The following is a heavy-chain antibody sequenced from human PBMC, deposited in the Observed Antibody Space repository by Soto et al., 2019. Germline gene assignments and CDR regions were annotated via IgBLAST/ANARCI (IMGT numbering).Heavy chain of an antibody. CDR2: ISGSGGST. V-gene: IGHV3-23*01. CDR3: AKVAVAGIYFQH. D-gene: IGHD6-19*01. Sequence: GGSLRLSCAACGFTFSSYAMSWVRQAPGKGLEWVSAISGSGGSTYYADSVKGRFTISRDNSKNTLYLQMNSLRDEDTAVYYCAKVAVAGIYFQHWGQGTLVTVSS. CDR1: GFTFSSYA. J-gene: IGHJ1*01.